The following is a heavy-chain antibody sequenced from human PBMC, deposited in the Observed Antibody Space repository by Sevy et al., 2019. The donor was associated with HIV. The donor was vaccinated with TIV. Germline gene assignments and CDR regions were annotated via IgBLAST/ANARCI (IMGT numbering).Heavy chain of an antibody. Sequence: GGSLRLSCAASGFTFTNAWMNWVRQAPGMRLEWVSASSGTGSYIYYADSVKDRFTISRDNAKNLLYLQMNSLRAEDTAVYYCARDHGYCSGGSCYSGGYWGQGTLVTVSS. V-gene: IGHV3-21*06. CDR1: GFTFTNAW. D-gene: IGHD2-15*01. CDR3: ARDHGYCSGGSCYSGGY. CDR2: SSGTGSYI. J-gene: IGHJ4*02.